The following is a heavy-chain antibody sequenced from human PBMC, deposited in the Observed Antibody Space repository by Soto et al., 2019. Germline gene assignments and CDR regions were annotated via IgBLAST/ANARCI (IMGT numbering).Heavy chain of an antibody. V-gene: IGHV1-18*01. J-gene: IGHJ3*02. CDR1: GYTFTSYG. CDR3: ARAGRQDAFDI. CDR2: ISAYNVNT. Sequence: ASXKGSCKASGYTFTSYGISSVRQAPGQGLEWMGWISAYNVNTNYAQKLQGRVTMTTDTSTSTACMELRSLRSDDTAVYCCARAGRQDAFDIWGQGTMVTVSS.